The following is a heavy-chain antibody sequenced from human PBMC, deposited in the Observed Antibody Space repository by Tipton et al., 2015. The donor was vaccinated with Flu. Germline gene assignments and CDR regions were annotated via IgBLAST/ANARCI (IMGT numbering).Heavy chain of an antibody. D-gene: IGHD3-3*01. J-gene: IGHJ5*02. Sequence: TLSLTCSVSGDSMTSSRYYWGWIRQPPGKGLEWIGSIFHSGSTSYNPSLKSRVTISVDTSKNQFSLKLISVTAADTAVYYCARVSPGVESWFDPWGQGTLVTVSS. CDR2: IFHSGST. CDR1: GDSMTSSRYY. CDR3: ARVSPGVESWFDP. V-gene: IGHV4-39*07.